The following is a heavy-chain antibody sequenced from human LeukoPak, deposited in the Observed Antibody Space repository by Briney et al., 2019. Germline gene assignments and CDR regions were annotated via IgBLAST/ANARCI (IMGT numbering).Heavy chain of an antibody. CDR3: ARTYSSSFPFDY. Sequence: ASVKVSCKASGGTFSSYAISWVRQAPGQGPEWMGGIIPIFGTANYAQKFQGRVTITADESTSTAYMELSSLRSEDTAVYYCARTYSSSFPFDYWGQGTLVTVSS. CDR2: IIPIFGTA. CDR1: GGTFSSYA. J-gene: IGHJ4*02. D-gene: IGHD6-6*01. V-gene: IGHV1-69*13.